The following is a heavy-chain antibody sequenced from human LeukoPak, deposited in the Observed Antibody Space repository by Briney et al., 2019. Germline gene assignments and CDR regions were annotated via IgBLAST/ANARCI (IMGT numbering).Heavy chain of an antibody. V-gene: IGHV4-39*02. CDR2: IYVSGTT. Sequence: PSETLSLTCSVSGGSISSSSFFWGWIRQPPGKGLEWIGSIYVSGTTNYNPSLKSRVTISVDTSKNQFSLKLSSVTAADTAVYYCARDVGDGYNFPAAFDIWGQGTMVTVSS. D-gene: IGHD5-24*01. CDR1: GGSISSSSFF. CDR3: ARDVGDGYNFPAAFDI. J-gene: IGHJ3*02.